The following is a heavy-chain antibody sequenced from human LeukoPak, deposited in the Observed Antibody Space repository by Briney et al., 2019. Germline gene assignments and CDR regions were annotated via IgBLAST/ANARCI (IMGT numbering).Heavy chain of an antibody. CDR1: GYTLTELS. J-gene: IGHJ6*02. Sequence: ASVKVSCKVSGYTLTELSMHWVRQAPGKGLEWMGGFDPEDGETIYAQKFQGRVTMTEDTSTDTAYMELSSLRSEDTAVYYRATVSYQGSNHYYGMDVWGQGTTVTVSS. V-gene: IGHV1-24*01. D-gene: IGHD4-23*01. CDR3: ATVSYQGSNHYYGMDV. CDR2: FDPEDGET.